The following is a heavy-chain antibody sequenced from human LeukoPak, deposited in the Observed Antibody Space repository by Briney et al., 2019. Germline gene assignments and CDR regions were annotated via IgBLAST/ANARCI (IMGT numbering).Heavy chain of an antibody. D-gene: IGHD6-13*01. V-gene: IGHV3-20*04. J-gene: IGHJ6*03. CDR2: INWNGGST. Sequence: GGSLRLSCAASGFTFDDYGMSWVRQAPGKGLEWVSGINWNGGSTGYADSVKGRFTISRDNAKNSLYLQMNSLRAEDTALYYCARVSAGYYYYYYMDVWGKGITVTVSS. CDR3: ARVSAGYYYYYYMDV. CDR1: GFTFDDYG.